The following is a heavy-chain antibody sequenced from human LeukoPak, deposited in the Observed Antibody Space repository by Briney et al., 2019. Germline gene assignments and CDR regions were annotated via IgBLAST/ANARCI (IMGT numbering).Heavy chain of an antibody. D-gene: IGHD2-15*01. J-gene: IGHJ1*01. CDR1: GGPISSGGYY. CDR3: ARAALGVAEFQH. CDR2: VYYSGST. V-gene: IGHV4-31*03. Sequence: PSETLSLTCTVSGGPISSGGYYWSWIRQHPGKGLEWIGYVYYSGSTYYNPSLKSRVTISVDTSKNQFSLKLSSVTAADTAVYYCARAALGVAEFQHWGQGTLVTVS.